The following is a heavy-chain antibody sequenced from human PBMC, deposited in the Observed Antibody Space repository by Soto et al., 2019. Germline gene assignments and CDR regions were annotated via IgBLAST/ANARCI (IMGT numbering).Heavy chain of an antibody. V-gene: IGHV3-21*01. J-gene: IGHJ5*02. Sequence: GGSLRLSCAASGFTFSSYSMNWVRQAPGKGLEWVSSISSSSSYIYYADSVKGRFTISRDNAKNSLYLQMNSLRAEDTAVYYCARDSNYYDSSGYLWGQGTLVTVSS. D-gene: IGHD3-22*01. CDR2: ISSSSSYI. CDR1: GFTFSSYS. CDR3: ARDSNYYDSSGYL.